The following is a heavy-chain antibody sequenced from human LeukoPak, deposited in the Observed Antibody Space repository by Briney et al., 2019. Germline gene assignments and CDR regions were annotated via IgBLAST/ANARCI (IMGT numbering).Heavy chain of an antibody. V-gene: IGHV3-53*01. D-gene: IGHD4-11*01. CDR3: ARADAYSSWFVH. CDR2: MYSGDST. CDR1: GYTVKSNY. Sequence: PGGSLRLSCAASGYTVKSNYMTWVRQAPGKGLEWVSVMYSGDSTYYDDSVKGRFTISRDNSKNTLDLQMNSLRDEGTGVYYCARADAYSSWFVHWGQGTLVTVSS. J-gene: IGHJ5*02.